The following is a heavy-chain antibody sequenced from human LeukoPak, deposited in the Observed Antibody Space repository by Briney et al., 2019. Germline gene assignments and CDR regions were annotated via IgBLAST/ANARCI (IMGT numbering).Heavy chain of an antibody. Sequence: GGSLRLSCAASGFTFSSFEINWVRQAPGRGLEWVSYISGSGSTIYYADSVKGRFTVSRDNAKNSLYLQMNDLRAEDTAVYYCAREDSDYSNYDFWGQGTLVTVSS. D-gene: IGHD4-11*01. J-gene: IGHJ4*02. CDR2: ISGSGSTI. CDR3: AREDSDYSNYDF. V-gene: IGHV3-48*03. CDR1: GFTFSSFE.